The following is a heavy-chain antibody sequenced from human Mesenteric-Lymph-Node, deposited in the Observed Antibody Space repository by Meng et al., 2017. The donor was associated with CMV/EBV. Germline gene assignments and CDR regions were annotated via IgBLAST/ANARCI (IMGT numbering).Heavy chain of an antibody. V-gene: IGHV1-46*01. Sequence: SGHMFASHYYMHWVRQAPGQGLEWMGIINPSGGSTSYAKKFQGRVTITTDESTSTAYMELSRLRLDDTAMYYCARGSFDGYTPTHLDYWGQGTLVTVSS. CDR1: GHMFASHYY. CDR3: ARGSFDGYTPTHLDY. CDR2: INPSGGST. J-gene: IGHJ4*02. D-gene: IGHD5-24*01.